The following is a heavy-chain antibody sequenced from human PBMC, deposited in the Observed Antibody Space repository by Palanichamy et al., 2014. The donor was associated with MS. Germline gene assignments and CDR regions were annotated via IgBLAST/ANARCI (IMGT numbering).Heavy chain of an antibody. CDR2: INSDGSST. D-gene: IGHD2-15*01. V-gene: IGHV3-74*01. CDR3: ARCSGGSCHSRGMDV. Sequence: EVQLVESGGGLVQPGGSLRLSCAASGFTFSSYWMHWVRQAPGKGLVWVSRINSDGSSTTYADSVKGRFTISRDNAKNTLYLQMNSLRAEDTAVYYCARCSGGSCHSRGMDVWGQGTTVTVSS. J-gene: IGHJ6*02. CDR1: GFTFSSYW.